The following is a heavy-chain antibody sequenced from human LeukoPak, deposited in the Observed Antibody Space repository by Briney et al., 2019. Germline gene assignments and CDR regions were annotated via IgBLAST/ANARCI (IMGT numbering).Heavy chain of an antibody. J-gene: IGHJ4*02. CDR2: ISYDGSNK. CDR3: ARDGGVSGSGSYYPKYYFDY. CDR1: GFTFRSYA. V-gene: IGHV3-30*04. Sequence: GGSLRLSCAASGFTFRSYAMHGVRQAPAKGLEWVAVISYDGSNKYYADSVKGRFTISRDNSKNTLYLQMNSLRAEDTAVYYCARDGGVSGSGSYYPKYYFDYWGQGTLVTVSS. D-gene: IGHD3-10*01.